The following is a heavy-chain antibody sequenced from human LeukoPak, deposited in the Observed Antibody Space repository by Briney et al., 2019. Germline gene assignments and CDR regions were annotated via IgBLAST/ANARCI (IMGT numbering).Heavy chain of an antibody. V-gene: IGHV3-74*01. J-gene: IGHJ5*02. D-gene: IGHD6-13*01. CDR2: INNDGSST. Sequence: GSLRLSCAASGFTFSSYWMHWVRQAPGKGLVWVSRINNDGSSTSYADSVKGRFTISRDNAKNTLYLQMNSLRAEDTAVYYCARPTKEGSSWYWWFDPWGQETLVTVSS. CDR1: GFTFSSYW. CDR3: ARPTKEGSSWYWWFDP.